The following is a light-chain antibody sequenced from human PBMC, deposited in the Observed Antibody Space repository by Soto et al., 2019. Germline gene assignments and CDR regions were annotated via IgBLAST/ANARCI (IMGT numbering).Light chain of an antibody. CDR2: LAS. CDR3: QQSYTSPT. V-gene: IGKV1-39*01. J-gene: IGKJ4*01. CDR1: QSVISY. Sequence: DIQMTQSPSSLSASVGDRVTITCRASQSVISYVNWYQQKPGKAPKLLIYLASSLQSGVPSRFSGSGSGTDFTLTVSSLQPEDFATYYCQQSYTSPTFGGGTKVEIK.